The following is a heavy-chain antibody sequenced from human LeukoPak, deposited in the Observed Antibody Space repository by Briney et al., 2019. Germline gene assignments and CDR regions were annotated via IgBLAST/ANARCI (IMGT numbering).Heavy chain of an antibody. J-gene: IGHJ3*02. CDR1: GFTFSSYA. Sequence: PGGSLRLSCAASGFTFSSYAMSWVRQAPGKGLEWVSAISGSGGSTYYADSVKGRFTISRDNSKNTLSLQMNSLSAEDTAVYYCAKDRASIWYDSSGAPDAFDIWGQGTMVTVSS. CDR2: ISGSGGST. D-gene: IGHD3-22*01. CDR3: AKDRASIWYDSSGAPDAFDI. V-gene: IGHV3-23*01.